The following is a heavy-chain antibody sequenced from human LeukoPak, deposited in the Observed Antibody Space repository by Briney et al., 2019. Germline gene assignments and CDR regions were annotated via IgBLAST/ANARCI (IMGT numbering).Heavy chain of an antibody. D-gene: IGHD6-19*01. CDR2: ISSTNGHT. J-gene: IGHJ5*02. CDR1: GFSFSFSN. CDR3: ARDRDSSGLYGGADL. V-gene: IGHV3-21*03. Sequence: KPGGSLRLSCAASGFSFSFSNMNWVRQAPGKGLEWVSYISSTNGHTYYADSVNGRFTISRDTAKNSLYLQMNGLRVEDTAIYFCARDRDSSGLYGGADLWGQGVLVTVSA.